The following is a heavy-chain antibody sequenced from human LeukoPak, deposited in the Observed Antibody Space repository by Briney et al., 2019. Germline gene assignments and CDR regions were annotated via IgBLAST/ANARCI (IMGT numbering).Heavy chain of an antibody. CDR3: AGYYGDYGYLP. J-gene: IGHJ5*02. Sequence: KPSETLSLTCTVSGGSISSYYWSWIRQPPGKGLEWIGYIYYSGSTNYNPSLKSRVTISVDTSKNQFSLKLSSVTAADTAVYYCAGYYGDYGYLPWGQGTLVTVSS. D-gene: IGHD4-17*01. CDR2: IYYSGST. CDR1: GGSISSYY. V-gene: IGHV4-59*01.